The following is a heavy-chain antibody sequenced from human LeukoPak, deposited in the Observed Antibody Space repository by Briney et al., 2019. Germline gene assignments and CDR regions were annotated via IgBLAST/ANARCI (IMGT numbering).Heavy chain of an antibody. CDR3: ARDFLEWLPYS. D-gene: IGHD3-3*01. V-gene: IGHV3-21*01. CDR2: ITSGSNYM. CDR1: GFSFSYYS. Sequence: GGSLRLSCAASGFSFSYYSMHWVRQAPGKGLEGVSSITSGSNYMYYADSVMGRFTISRDNAKNLLYLQMNSLRAEDTAVYYCARDFLEWLPYSWGQGTLVTVSS. J-gene: IGHJ4*02.